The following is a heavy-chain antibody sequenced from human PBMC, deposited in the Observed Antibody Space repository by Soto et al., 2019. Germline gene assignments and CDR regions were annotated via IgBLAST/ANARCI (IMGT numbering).Heavy chain of an antibody. CDR1: GFTFSSYA. D-gene: IGHD3-22*01. Sequence: GGSLRLSCAASGFTFSSYAMSWVRQAPGKGLEWVSAISGSGGSTYYADSVKGRFTISRDNSKNRLYLQMNSLRAEDTAVYYCAKVARIEKYYYDSSGYYLPPDYFDYWGQGTLVTVSS. V-gene: IGHV3-23*01. J-gene: IGHJ4*02. CDR3: AKVARIEKYYYDSSGYYLPPDYFDY. CDR2: ISGSGGST.